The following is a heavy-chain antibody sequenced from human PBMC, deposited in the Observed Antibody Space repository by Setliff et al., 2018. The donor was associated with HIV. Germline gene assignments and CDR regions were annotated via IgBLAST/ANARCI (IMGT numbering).Heavy chain of an antibody. V-gene: IGHV1-18*01. D-gene: IGHD6-19*01. CDR2: VSNKGDT. Sequence: ASEKVSCKTSGYMFRSYGISWVRQAPGQGLEWMGWVSNKGDTNYVQKLQDRLTITTDTSTSTAYLELRDLRSEDTAVYHCARDPRYSSVWFPNGGVDYWGQGTLVTVSS. CDR1: GYMFRSYG. CDR3: ARDPRYSSVWFPNGGVDY. J-gene: IGHJ4*02.